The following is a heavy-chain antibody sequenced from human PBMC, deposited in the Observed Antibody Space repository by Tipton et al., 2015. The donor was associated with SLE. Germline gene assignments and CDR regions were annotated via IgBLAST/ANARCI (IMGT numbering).Heavy chain of an antibody. J-gene: IGHJ3*02. CDR1: GYTFTGYY. Sequence: QVQLVQSGAEVKKPGASVKVSCKASGYTFTGYYMHWVRQAPGQGLEWMGWINPNSGGTNYAQKFQSRVTMTRDTSISTAYMELSRLRSDDTAVYYCARIGCSSTSCYRSDDAFDIWGQGTMVTVSS. CDR2: INPNSGGT. V-gene: IGHV1-2*02. CDR3: ARIGCSSTSCYRSDDAFDI. D-gene: IGHD2-2*01.